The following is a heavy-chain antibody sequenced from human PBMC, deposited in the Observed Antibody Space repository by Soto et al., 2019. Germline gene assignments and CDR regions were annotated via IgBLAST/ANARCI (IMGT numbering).Heavy chain of an antibody. CDR2: IWYDGSNK. J-gene: IGHJ4*02. CDR1: GFTFSSYG. V-gene: IGHV3-33*01. Sequence: QVQLVESGGGVVQPGRSLRLSCAASGFTFSSYGMHWVRQAPGKGLAWVAVIWYDGSNKYYADSVKGRFTSSRDNSKNTLYLQMNSLRAEDTAVYYCARGAGRHYDILTGYYTPSHYFDYWGQGTLVTVSS. CDR3: ARGAGRHYDILTGYYTPSHYFDY. D-gene: IGHD3-9*01.